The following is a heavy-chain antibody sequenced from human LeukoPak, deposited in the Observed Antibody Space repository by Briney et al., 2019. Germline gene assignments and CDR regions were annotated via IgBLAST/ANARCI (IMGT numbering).Heavy chain of an antibody. V-gene: IGHV2-5*02. J-gene: IGHJ3*02. CDR1: GFSLSTSGVG. D-gene: IGHD3-22*01. CDR2: IYWDDDK. Sequence: SGPTLVKPTQTLTLTCTFSGFSLSTSGVGVGWIRQPPGKALEWLALIYWDDDKRCSPSLKSRLTITKDTSKNQVVLTMTNMDPVDTATYYCAHRLDDSSGYYYGDAFDIWGQGTMVTVSS. CDR3: AHRLDDSSGYYYGDAFDI.